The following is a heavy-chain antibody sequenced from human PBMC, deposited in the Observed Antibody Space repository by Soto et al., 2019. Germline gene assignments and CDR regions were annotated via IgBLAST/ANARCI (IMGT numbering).Heavy chain of an antibody. J-gene: IGHJ4*02. CDR1: GGSISSGDYY. D-gene: IGHD5-12*01. V-gene: IGHV4-30-4*01. CDR3: ARWLGYGPHFDY. Sequence: QVQLQESGPGLVKPSQTLSLTCTVSGGSISSGDYYWSWIRQPPGKGLEWIGYMYYSGSTYYNPSLKSRVTISVDTSKTQFSLKLSSVTAAATAVYYCARWLGYGPHFDYWGQGTLVTVSS. CDR2: MYYSGST.